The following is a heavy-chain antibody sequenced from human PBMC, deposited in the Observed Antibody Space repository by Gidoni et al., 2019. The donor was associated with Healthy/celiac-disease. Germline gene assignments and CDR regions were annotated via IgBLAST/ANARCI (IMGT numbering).Heavy chain of an antibody. V-gene: IGHV4-34*01. CDR2: INHSGST. Sequence: QVQLQQCGAGLLKPSATLSLTCSVYGGSFSGYYWSWIRQPPGKGLEWIGEINHSGSTNYKPSLKSRVTISVDTSKNQFSLKLSSVTAADTAVYYCARESRYGSFDYWGQGTLVTVSS. CDR3: ARESRYGSFDY. J-gene: IGHJ4*02. D-gene: IGHD2-15*01. CDR1: GGSFSGYY.